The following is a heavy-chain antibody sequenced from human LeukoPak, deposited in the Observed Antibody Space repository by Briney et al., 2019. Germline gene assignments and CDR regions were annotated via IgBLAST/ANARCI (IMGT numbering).Heavy chain of an antibody. CDR2: INHSGST. Sequence: SETLSLTCAVYGGSFSGYYWSWIRQPPGKGLEWIGEINHSGSTNYNPSLKSRVTMSVDTSKNQFSLKLSSVTAADTAVYYCAREGSRYFDWLLPYNWFDPWGQGTLVTVSS. V-gene: IGHV4-34*01. J-gene: IGHJ5*02. CDR3: AREGSRYFDWLLPYNWFDP. D-gene: IGHD3-9*01. CDR1: GGSFSGYY.